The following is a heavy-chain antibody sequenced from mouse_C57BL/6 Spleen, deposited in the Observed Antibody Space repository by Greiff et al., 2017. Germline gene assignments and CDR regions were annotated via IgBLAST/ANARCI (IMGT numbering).Heavy chain of an antibody. CDR3: ARSGDYDYAMDY. V-gene: IGHV1-64*01. D-gene: IGHD2-4*01. CDR2: FHPNSGST. J-gene: IGHJ4*01. CDR1: GYTFTSYW. Sequence: QVQLQQPGAELVKPGASVKLSCKASGYTFTSYWMHWVKQRPGQGLEWIGMFHPNSGSTNYNEKFKSKATLTVDKSSSTAYMQLSSLPAEDSAVYYCARSGDYDYAMDYWGQGTSVTVSS.